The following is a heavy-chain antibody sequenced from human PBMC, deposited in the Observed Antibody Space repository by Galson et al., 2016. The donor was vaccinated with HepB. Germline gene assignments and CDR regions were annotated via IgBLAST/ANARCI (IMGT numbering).Heavy chain of an antibody. V-gene: IGHV3-23*01. J-gene: IGHJ6*02. D-gene: IGHD3-10*01. CDR1: GFIFSDYA. Sequence: SLRLSCAASGFIFSDYAMNWVRQAPGKGLEWVSGISGSGGNTYNTDSVKGRFTISRDNSKNTLYLQMNSLRVDDTAVYFCAKRGLGYYYSAMDVWGQGTTVTVSS. CDR3: AKRGLGYYYSAMDV. CDR2: ISGSGGNT.